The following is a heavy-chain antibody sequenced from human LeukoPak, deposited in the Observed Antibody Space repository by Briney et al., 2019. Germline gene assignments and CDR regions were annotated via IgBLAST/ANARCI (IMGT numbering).Heavy chain of an antibody. CDR1: GYSFTSYW. J-gene: IGHJ6*03. CDR3: ARFMSSGSHYYYYYMDV. D-gene: IGHD3-10*01. V-gene: IGHV5-51*01. CDR2: IYPGDSDT. Sequence: GESLKISCKGSGYSFTSYWIGWVRQMPGKGLEWMGIIYPGDSDTRYSPSFQGQVTISADKSISTAYLQWSSLKASDTAMYYCARFMSSGSHYYYYYMDVWGKGTTVTISS.